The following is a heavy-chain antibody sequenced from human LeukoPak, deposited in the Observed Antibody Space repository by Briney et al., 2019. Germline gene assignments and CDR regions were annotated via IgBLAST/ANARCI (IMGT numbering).Heavy chain of an antibody. Sequence: PGGSLRLSCAASGFTFSSFNLNWVRQAPGKGLEWVSSISSSSSYIYYADSVKGRFTISRDNAKNSLHLQMSSLRAEDAAVYYCARKLWFGEPCCYFDYWGQGTLVTVSS. CDR3: ARKLWFGEPCCYFDY. CDR1: GFTFSSFN. CDR2: ISSSSSYI. V-gene: IGHV3-21*01. J-gene: IGHJ4*02. D-gene: IGHD3-10*01.